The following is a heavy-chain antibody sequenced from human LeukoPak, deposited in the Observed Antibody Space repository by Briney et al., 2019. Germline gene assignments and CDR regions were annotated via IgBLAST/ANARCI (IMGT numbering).Heavy chain of an antibody. V-gene: IGHV1-8*01. CDR2: MNPNSGNT. D-gene: IGHD6-19*01. Sequence: GASVKVSCKASGYTFTSCGINWVRQATGQGLEWMGWMNPNSGNTGYGQSFQGRITMTRDISIGTAYMEMSNLTSEDTAIYYCTIGSSGRRDDWGQGTLVTVSA. CDR1: GYTFTSCG. CDR3: TIGSSGRRDD. J-gene: IGHJ4*01.